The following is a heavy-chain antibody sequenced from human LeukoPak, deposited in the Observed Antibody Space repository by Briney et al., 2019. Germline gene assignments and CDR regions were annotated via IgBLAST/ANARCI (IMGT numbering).Heavy chain of an antibody. V-gene: IGHV1-69*04. CDR1: GGTFSSYA. CDR3: ASLLSDYYDSSGYYEDYFDY. CDR2: IIPILGIA. D-gene: IGHD3-22*01. J-gene: IGHJ4*02. Sequence: SSVKVSCKASGGTFSSYAISWVRQAPGQGLEWMGRIIPILGIANYAQKLQDRVTITADKSTSTAYMELSSLGSEDTAVYYCASLLSDYYDSSGYYEDYFDYWGQGTLVTVSS.